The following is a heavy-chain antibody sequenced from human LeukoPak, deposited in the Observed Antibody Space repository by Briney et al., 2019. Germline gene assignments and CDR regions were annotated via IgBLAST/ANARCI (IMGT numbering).Heavy chain of an antibody. CDR3: ASAGLTYGSGSYFVY. CDR2: IYSDNT. CDR1: GFTFSSNS. Sequence: GGSLRLSCTVSGFTFSSNSMSWVRQAPGKGLEWVSFIYSDNTHYSDSVKGRFTISRDNSKNTLYLQMNSLRAEDTALYYCASAGLTYGSGSYFVYWGQGTLVTVSS. V-gene: IGHV3-53*01. D-gene: IGHD3-10*01. J-gene: IGHJ4*02.